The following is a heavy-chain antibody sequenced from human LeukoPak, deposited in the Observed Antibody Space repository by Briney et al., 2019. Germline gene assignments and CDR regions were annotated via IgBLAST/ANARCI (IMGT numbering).Heavy chain of an antibody. CDR1: GYTFTSYG. J-gene: IGHJ6*03. V-gene: IGHV1-18*01. CDR2: ISAYNGNT. D-gene: IGHD2-2*01. Sequence: GASMKVSCKASGYTFTSYGISWVRQAPGQGLEWMGWISAYNGNTNYAQKLQGRVTMTTDTSTSTAYMELRSLRSDDTAVYYCARVGYCSSTSCRRAYYYYYYMDVWGKGTTVTVSS. CDR3: ARVGYCSSTSCRRAYYYYYYMDV.